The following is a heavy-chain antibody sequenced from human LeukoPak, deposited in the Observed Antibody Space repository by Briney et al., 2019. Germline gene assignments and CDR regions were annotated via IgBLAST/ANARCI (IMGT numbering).Heavy chain of an antibody. J-gene: IGHJ4*02. CDR1: GGSISSDY. CDR2: VYYSGST. V-gene: IGHV4-59*01. Sequence: PSETLSLTCTGSGGSISSDYWSWIRQPPGKGLEWIGYVYYSGSTNCNPSLKSRVTISVDTSKNQFSLKLSSVTTADTAVYYCAGGPNNYYFDYWGQGTLVTVSS. CDR3: AGGPNNYYFDY. D-gene: IGHD1/OR15-1a*01.